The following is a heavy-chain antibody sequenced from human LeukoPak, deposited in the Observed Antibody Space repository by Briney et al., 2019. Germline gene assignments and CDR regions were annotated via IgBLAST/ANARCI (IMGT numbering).Heavy chain of an antibody. CDR3: ARGGGYYYGSGSYYTVDY. J-gene: IGHJ4*02. CDR2: INHSGST. CDR1: GGSFSGYY. Sequence: PSETPSLTCAVYGGSFSGYYWSWIRQPPGKGLEWIGEINHSGSTNYNPSLKSRVTISVDTSKNQFSLKLSSVTAADTAVYYCARGGGYYYGSGSYYTVDYWGQGTLVTVSS. V-gene: IGHV4-34*01. D-gene: IGHD3-10*01.